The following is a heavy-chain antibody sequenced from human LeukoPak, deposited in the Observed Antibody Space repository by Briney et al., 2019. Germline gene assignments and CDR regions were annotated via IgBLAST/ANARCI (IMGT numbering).Heavy chain of an antibody. V-gene: IGHV3-7*01. Sequence: GGSLRLSCAASGFTFSSYWTSWVRQAPGKGLEWVANIKQDGSEKYYVDSVKGRFTISRDNAKNSLYLQMNSLRAEDTAVYYCARDWVGATDYWGQGTLVTVSS. D-gene: IGHD1-26*01. CDR2: IKQDGSEK. J-gene: IGHJ4*02. CDR3: ARDWVGATDY. CDR1: GFTFSSYW.